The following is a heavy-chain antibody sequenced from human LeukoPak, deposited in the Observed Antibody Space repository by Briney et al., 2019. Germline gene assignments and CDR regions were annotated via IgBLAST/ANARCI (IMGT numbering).Heavy chain of an antibody. V-gene: IGHV1-18*01. Sequence: ASVKVSCKASGYTFRQYSISWVRQAPGKGLEWMGWVSPSHTTRVYAQQFQGRVTMTADTNTNTVSMELRSLRSDDTAVYFCAKDYILPLETDNGDGFAIWGQGTVVSVSS. CDR2: VSPSHTTR. J-gene: IGHJ3*02. D-gene: IGHD3-3*02. CDR1: GYTFRQYS. CDR3: AKDYILPLETDNGDGFAI.